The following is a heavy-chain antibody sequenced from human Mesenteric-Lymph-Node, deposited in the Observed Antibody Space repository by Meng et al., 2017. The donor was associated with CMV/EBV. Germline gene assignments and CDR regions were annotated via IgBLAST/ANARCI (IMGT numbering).Heavy chain of an antibody. J-gene: IGHJ4*02. D-gene: IGHD6-19*01. V-gene: IGHV1-46*01. Sequence: KTSGSSFTSYYVHWVRQAPGQGLEWMGLINPSGGSTNYLHKFQGRVTLTRDTSTSTVYMDLSSLTPEDTAVYYCARPQYSSGWSLFYWGQGTLVTVSS. CDR3: ARPQYSSGWSLFY. CDR2: INPSGGST. CDR1: GSSFTSYY.